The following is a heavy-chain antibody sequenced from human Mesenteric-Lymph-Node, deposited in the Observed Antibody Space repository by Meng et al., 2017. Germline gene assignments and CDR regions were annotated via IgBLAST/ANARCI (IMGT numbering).Heavy chain of an antibody. CDR3: ARVGARTDYYFDY. V-gene: IGHV3-30*04. CDR1: GFTFSSYA. D-gene: IGHD1-26*01. J-gene: IGHJ4*02. CDR2: ISYDGSNK. Sequence: GESLKISCAASGFTFSSYAMHWVRQAPGKGLEWVAVISYDGSNKYYADSVKGRFTISRDNPKNTLYLQMNSLRAEDTAVYYCARVGARTDYYFDYWGQGTLVTVSS.